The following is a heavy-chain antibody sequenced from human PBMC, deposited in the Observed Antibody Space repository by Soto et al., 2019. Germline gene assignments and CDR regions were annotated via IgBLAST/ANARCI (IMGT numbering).Heavy chain of an antibody. CDR1: AYTFTSYD. V-gene: IGHV1-8*01. J-gene: IGHJ5*01. CDR2: MNPNSGNT. Sequence: ASVKVSCKASAYTFTSYDINWVRQATGQGLEWMGWMNPNSGNTGYAQKFQGRVTMTRNTSISTAYMELSSLRSEDTAVYYCARPYCGLGSYYPNCSDFRGQGILGTGSS. CDR3: ARPYCGLGSYYPNCSDF. D-gene: IGHD3-10*01.